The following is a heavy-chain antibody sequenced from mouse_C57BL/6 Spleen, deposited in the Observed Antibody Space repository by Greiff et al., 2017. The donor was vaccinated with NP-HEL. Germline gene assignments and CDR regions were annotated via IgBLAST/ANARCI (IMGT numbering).Heavy chain of an antibody. D-gene: IGHD1-1*01. Sequence: QVQLQQSGAELVKPGASVKISCKASGYAFSSYWMNWVKQRPGKGLEWIGQIYPGDGDTNYNGKFKGKATLTADKSSSTAYMQLSSLTSEDSAVYFCARTLITTVVRYFDVWGTGTTVTVSS. V-gene: IGHV1-80*01. CDR3: ARTLITTVVRYFDV. CDR2: IYPGDGDT. J-gene: IGHJ1*03. CDR1: GYAFSSYW.